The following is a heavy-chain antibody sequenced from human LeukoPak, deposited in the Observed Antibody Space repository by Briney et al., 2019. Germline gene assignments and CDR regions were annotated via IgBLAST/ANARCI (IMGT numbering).Heavy chain of an antibody. CDR2: INPSGST. CDR1: GGSFSGYY. CDR3: ARARDYDIVTGYYMGYYYYYMDV. Sequence: PSETLSLTCAVYGGSFSGYYWSWIRQPPGKGLEWIGEINPSGSTNYNPSLKSRVTISVDPSKNQFSLKLSSVTAADTAVYYCARARDYDIVTGYYMGYYYYYMDVWGKGTTVTASS. D-gene: IGHD3-9*01. V-gene: IGHV4-34*01. J-gene: IGHJ6*03.